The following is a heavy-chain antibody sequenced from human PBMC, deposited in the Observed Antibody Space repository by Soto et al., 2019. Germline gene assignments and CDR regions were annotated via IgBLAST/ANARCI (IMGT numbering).Heavy chain of an antibody. CDR3: ARHGGSNVSDRAPDD. CDR1: GKFFGNYW. J-gene: IGHJ4*01. Sequence: GESLKISCKGSGKFFGNYWIAWVRQMAGRGLGWVGVIFVGDSDTKYNPSFEGQVTISTDKTSRTVYLQWVSQKATDTAIYYCARHGGSNVSDRAPDDWGQGTKVTVSS. D-gene: IGHD3-16*01. V-gene: IGHV5-51*01. CDR2: IFVGDSDT.